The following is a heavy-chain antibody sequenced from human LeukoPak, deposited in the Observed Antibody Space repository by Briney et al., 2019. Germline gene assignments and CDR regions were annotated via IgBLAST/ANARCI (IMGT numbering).Heavy chain of an antibody. CDR3: ARAILAATNAFDI. CDR1: GGTFSSYA. V-gene: IGHV1-69*04. CDR2: IIPILGIA. D-gene: IGHD2-15*01. J-gene: IGHJ3*02. Sequence: SVKVSCKASGGTFSSYAISWVRQAPGQGLEWMGRIIPILGIANYAQKFQGRVTITADKSTSTAYMELSSLRSEDTAVYYCARAILAATNAFDIWGQGTMVTVSS.